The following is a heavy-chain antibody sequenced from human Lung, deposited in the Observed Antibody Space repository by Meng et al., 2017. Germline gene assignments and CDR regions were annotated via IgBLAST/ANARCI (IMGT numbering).Heavy chain of an antibody. Sequence: LKKGGEGFLKPSATLSPPFVALGGSFSDYYWSLIRQPPGKGLEWIGEINHSGSTNYNPSLESRATISVDTSQNNLSLKLSSVTAADSAVYYCARGPTTMAHDFDYWGQGTLVTVSS. D-gene: IGHD4-11*01. CDR3: ARGPTTMAHDFDY. J-gene: IGHJ4*02. CDR2: INHSGST. CDR1: GGSFSDYY. V-gene: IGHV4-34*01.